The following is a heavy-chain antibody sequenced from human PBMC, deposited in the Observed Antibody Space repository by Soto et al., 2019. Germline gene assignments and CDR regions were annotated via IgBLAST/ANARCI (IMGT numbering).Heavy chain of an antibody. Sequence: QVQLVQSGAEVKKPGASVNISCKASGYTFINYYIHWVRQAPGQGLEWMAIINPTGGSTNYAQRFQGRVTLTMDTSTPTVYMELSSLRFEDTALYYCARDLAAGDYWGQGTLVTVSS. CDR3: ARDLAAGDY. V-gene: IGHV1-46*01. CDR1: GYTFINYY. D-gene: IGHD6-25*01. CDR2: INPTGGST. J-gene: IGHJ4*02.